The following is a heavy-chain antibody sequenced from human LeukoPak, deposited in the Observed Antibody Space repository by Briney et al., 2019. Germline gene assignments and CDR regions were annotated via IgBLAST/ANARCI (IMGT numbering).Heavy chain of an antibody. V-gene: IGHV6-1*01. D-gene: IGHD1-26*01. J-gene: IGHJ3*02. Sequence: QTLSLTCAISGGSVSSNSATWNWIRQSPSRGLEWLGRTYYRSKWYNDYAISVKSRITINPDTSKNHFSLQLNSVTPEDTAVYYCARDGTRAFDIWGQGTLVTVS. CDR3: ARDGTRAFDI. CDR2: TYYRSKWYN. CDR1: GGSVSSNSAT.